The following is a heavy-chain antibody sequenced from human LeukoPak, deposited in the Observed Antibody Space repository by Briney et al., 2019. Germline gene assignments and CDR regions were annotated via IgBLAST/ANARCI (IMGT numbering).Heavy chain of an antibody. CDR1: GFTFSSYW. J-gene: IGHJ4*02. CDR3: ARGRSGFYFDY. V-gene: IGHV3-74*01. D-gene: IGHD3-22*01. CDR2: INTDGSST. Sequence: GGSVRLSCAASGFTFSSYWMHWVRQAPGKGLVWVSRINTDGSSTIYADSVKGRFTISRDNAKNTLYLQMNSLRAEDTAVYYCARGRSGFYFDYWGQGTLVTVSS.